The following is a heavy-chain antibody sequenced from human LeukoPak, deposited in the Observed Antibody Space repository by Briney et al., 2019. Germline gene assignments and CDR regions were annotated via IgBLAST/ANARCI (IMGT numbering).Heavy chain of an antibody. CDR2: IYYSGST. CDR3: ARGAYDTSLGYNWFDP. J-gene: IGHJ5*02. V-gene: IGHV4-39*07. D-gene: IGHD3-22*01. Sequence: EPSETLSLTCTVSGGSISSSSYYWGWIRQPPGKGLEWIGSIYYSGSTYYNPSLKSRVTISVDTSKNQFSLKLSSVTAADTAVYYCARGAYDTSLGYNWFDPWGQGTLVTVSS. CDR1: GGSISSSSYY.